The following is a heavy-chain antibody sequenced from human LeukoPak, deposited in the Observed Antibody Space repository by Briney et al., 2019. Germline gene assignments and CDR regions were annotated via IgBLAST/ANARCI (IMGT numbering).Heavy chain of an antibody. Sequence: GGSLRLFCAASGFTFSSYSMNWVRQAPGKGLEWVSSISSSSIYIYYADSVKGRFTISRDNAKNSLYLQMNSLRAEDTAVYYCARVFYGSGSYYRSYWGQGTLVTVSS. CDR1: GFTFSSYS. D-gene: IGHD1-26*01. J-gene: IGHJ4*02. V-gene: IGHV3-21*01. CDR2: ISSSSIYI. CDR3: ARVFYGSGSYYRSY.